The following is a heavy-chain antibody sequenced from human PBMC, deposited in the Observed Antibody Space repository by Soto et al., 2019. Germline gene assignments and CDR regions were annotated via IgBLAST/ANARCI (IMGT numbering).Heavy chain of an antibody. V-gene: IGHV3-7*04. CDR3: ARGWATTAGRGDN. Sequence: ELQLVESGGGLVQPGGSLRLSCVVSGFSFSNYWMSWVRQAPGKGLEWVANIKQDGSETYYVDSVKGRFTISRDNAENSLYLQMTSLRGDDTAVYYCARGWATTAGRGDNWGQGTLVIVSS. CDR1: GFSFSNYW. CDR2: IKQDGSET. J-gene: IGHJ4*02. D-gene: IGHD6-19*01.